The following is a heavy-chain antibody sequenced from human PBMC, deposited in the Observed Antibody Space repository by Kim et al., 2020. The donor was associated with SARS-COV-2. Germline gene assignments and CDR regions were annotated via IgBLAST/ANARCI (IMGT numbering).Heavy chain of an antibody. CDR3: ARGVAPGYYRLAFSL. D-gene: IGHD3-3*01. Sequence: WGSLRLSCAVSGFTVVSNYVSWVRQGPGKGLEWVSTIYSGGDTKYADSVKGRFTISRDNSKNTLFIQMNSLRVEDTAKYYCARGVAPGYYRLAFSLWGQGSQVIVSS. V-gene: IGHV3-53*01. CDR1: GFTVVSNY. J-gene: IGHJ4*02. CDR2: IYSGGDT.